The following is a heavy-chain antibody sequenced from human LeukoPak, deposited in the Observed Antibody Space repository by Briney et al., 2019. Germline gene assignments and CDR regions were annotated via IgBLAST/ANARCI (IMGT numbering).Heavy chain of an antibody. Sequence: SETLSLTCAVYGGSFSGYYWSWIRQPPGKGLEWIGEINHSGSTNYNPSLKSRVTISVDTSKNQFSLKLSSVTAADTAVYYCARLYDRGTQRNWFDPWGQGTLVTVSS. D-gene: IGHD3-16*01. V-gene: IGHV4-34*01. CDR1: GGSFSGYY. CDR3: ARLYDRGTQRNWFDP. CDR2: INHSGST. J-gene: IGHJ5*02.